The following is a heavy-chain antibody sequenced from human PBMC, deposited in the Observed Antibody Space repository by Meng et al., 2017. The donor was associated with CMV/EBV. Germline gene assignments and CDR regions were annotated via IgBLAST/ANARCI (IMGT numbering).Heavy chain of an antibody. CDR3: ARGGGRDGYKRED. J-gene: IGHJ4*02. CDR1: GGTFSSYA. CDR2: IIPILGIA. D-gene: IGHD5-24*01. Sequence: SVKVSCKAFGGTFSSYAISWVRQAPGQGLEWMGGIIPILGIANYAQKFQGRATITADKSTSTAYMELSSLRSEDTAVYYCARGGGRDGYKREDWGQGTLVTVSS. V-gene: IGHV1-69*10.